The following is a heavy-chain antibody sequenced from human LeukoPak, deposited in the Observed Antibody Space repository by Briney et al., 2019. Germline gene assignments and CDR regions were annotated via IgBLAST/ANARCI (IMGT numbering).Heavy chain of an antibody. J-gene: IGHJ4*02. CDR3: ARDRGLYDYVWGSPDY. D-gene: IGHD3-16*01. Sequence: GASVTVSCKASGYTFTSYGISWVRQAPGQGLEWMGWISAYNGNTNYAQKLQGRVTMTTDTSTSTAYMELRSLRSDDTAVYYCARDRGLYDYVWGSPDYWGQGTLVTVSS. CDR2: ISAYNGNT. V-gene: IGHV1-18*01. CDR1: GYTFTSYG.